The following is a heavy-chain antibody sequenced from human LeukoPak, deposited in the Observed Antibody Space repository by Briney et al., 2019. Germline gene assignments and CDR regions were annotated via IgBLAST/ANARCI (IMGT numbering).Heavy chain of an antibody. CDR3: ARDSSSWYSY. V-gene: IGHV3-7*01. CDR1: GFTFSSYW. CDR2: IKQDASEK. J-gene: IGHJ4*02. Sequence: GGSLRLSCVASGFTFSSYWMAWVRQAPGKGLEWVANIKQDASEKYYVDSVKGRFSISRDNAKNSLYLQMNSLRAEDTAVYYCARDSSSWYSYWGRGTLVTVSS. D-gene: IGHD6-13*01.